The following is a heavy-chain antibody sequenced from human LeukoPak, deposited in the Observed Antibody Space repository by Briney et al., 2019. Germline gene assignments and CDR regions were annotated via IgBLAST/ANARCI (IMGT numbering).Heavy chain of an antibody. CDR3: ARPQLWFGGYDY. Sequence: PSETLSLTCTVSGGSISSGSCYWSWIRQPAGKGLEWIGRIYTSGSTNYNPSLKSRVTISVDTSKNQFSLKLSSVTAADTAVYYCARPQLWFGGYDYWGQGTLVTVSS. CDR1: GGSISSGSCY. J-gene: IGHJ4*02. V-gene: IGHV4-61*02. D-gene: IGHD3-10*01. CDR2: IYTSGST.